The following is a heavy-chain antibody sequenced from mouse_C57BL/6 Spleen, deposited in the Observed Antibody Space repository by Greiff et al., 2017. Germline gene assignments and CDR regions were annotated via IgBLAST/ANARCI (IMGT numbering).Heavy chain of an antibody. Sequence: QVQLQQSGAELAKPGASVKLSCKASGYTFTSYWMHWVKQRPGQGLEWIGYINPSSGYTKYNQKFKDKATLTADKSSSTAYMQLSSLTYEDSAVYDGARGSSGYRYAMDYWGQGTSVTVSS. CDR3: ARGSSGYRYAMDY. CDR2: INPSSGYT. J-gene: IGHJ4*01. CDR1: GYTFTSYW. D-gene: IGHD3-2*02. V-gene: IGHV1-7*01.